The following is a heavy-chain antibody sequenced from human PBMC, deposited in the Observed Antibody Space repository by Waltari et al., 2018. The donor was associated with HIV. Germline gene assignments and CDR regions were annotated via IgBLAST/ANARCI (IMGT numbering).Heavy chain of an antibody. J-gene: IGHJ4*02. Sequence: QVQVVQSGAEVKKPGASVKVSCKASGYIFINYAMHWVRQAPGQGLEWMGWINTGNGNTKYSQKVQGRLTIIRETSANTAYMELSSLISEDTAVYYCARDYYDSGTYSDYWGQGTLVTVSS. CDR3: ARDYYDSGTYSDY. CDR1: GYIFINYA. CDR2: INTGNGNT. V-gene: IGHV1-3*04. D-gene: IGHD3-10*01.